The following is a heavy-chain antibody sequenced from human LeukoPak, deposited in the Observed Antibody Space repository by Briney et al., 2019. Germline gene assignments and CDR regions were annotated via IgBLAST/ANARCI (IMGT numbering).Heavy chain of an antibody. V-gene: IGHV1-18*01. Sequence: ASVKVSCKASGYTFTSYGISWVRQAPGQGLEWMGWISAYNGNTNYAQKLQGRVTMTTDTSTSTAYMELRSLRSDDTAVYYCARDHMSSSGWYPISGVFDPWGQGTLVTVSS. D-gene: IGHD6-19*01. CDR1: GYTFTSYG. J-gene: IGHJ5*02. CDR2: ISAYNGNT. CDR3: ARDHMSSSGWYPISGVFDP.